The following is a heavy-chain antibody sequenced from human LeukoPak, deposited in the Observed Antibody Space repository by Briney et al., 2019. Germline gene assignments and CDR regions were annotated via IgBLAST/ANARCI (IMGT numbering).Heavy chain of an antibody. D-gene: IGHD3-10*01. J-gene: IGHJ3*02. Sequence: SVKVSCKASGFTFSTSAFQWVRQARGQRLEWVGWIVVGSGTTSYAQNFQGRITITRDMSTSTVYMELSSLRSEDTAVYYCARGISVDAFDIWGQGTMVTVSS. CDR2: IVVGSGTT. CDR3: ARGISVDAFDI. CDR1: GFTFSTSA. V-gene: IGHV1-58*01.